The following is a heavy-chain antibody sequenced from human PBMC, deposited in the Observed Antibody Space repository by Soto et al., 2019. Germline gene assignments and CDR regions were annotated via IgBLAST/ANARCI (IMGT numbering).Heavy chain of an antibody. D-gene: IGHD2-2*01. CDR1: GFTFTSSA. CDR3: AAGGVVSRGGLPAASDAFDI. CDR2: IVVGSGNT. Sequence: ASVKVSCKASGFTFTSSAMQWVRQARGQRLEWIGWIVVGSGNTNYAQKFQERVTITRDMSTSTAYMELSSLRSEDTAVYYCAAGGVVSRGGLPAASDAFDIWGQGTMVTVSS. J-gene: IGHJ3*02. V-gene: IGHV1-58*02.